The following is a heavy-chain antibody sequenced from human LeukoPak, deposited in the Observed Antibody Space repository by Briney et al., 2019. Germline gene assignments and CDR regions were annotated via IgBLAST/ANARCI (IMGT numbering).Heavy chain of an antibody. D-gene: IGHD1-26*01. CDR3: AKDGVGAADY. V-gene: IGHV3-9*01. CDR2: ISWNSGSI. Sequence: GRSLRLSCAASGFTFDDYAMHWVRQAPGKGLEWVSGISWNSGSIGYADSVKGRFTISRDNAKNSLYLQMNSLRAEDSALCYCAKDGVGAADYWGQGTLVTVSS. CDR1: GFTFDDYA. J-gene: IGHJ4*02.